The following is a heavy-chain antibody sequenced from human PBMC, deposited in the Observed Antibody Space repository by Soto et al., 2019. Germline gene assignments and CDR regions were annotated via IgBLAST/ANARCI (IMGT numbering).Heavy chain of an antibody. CDR1: GFTFSTYA. J-gene: IGHJ3*02. V-gene: IGHV3-23*01. CDR3: AKDKSGTTAFDI. D-gene: IGHD1-1*01. Sequence: LSCADFGFTFSTYALSWVRQAPGKGLEWVSAINERGGSTYYADSVKGRFTISRDNSKKTLYLQMNSLRAEDTALYYCAKDKSGTTAFDIWGQGTMVTVSS. CDR2: INERGGST.